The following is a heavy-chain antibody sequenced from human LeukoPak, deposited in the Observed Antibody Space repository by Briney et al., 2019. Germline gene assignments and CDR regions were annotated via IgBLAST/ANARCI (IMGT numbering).Heavy chain of an antibody. V-gene: IGHV4-39*01. CDR1: GGSISSSGYY. CDR2: IYYSGST. Sequence: SEALSLTCTVSGGSISSSGYYWGWIRQPPGKGLEWIGSIYYSGSTYYNPSLKSRVTISVDTSKNQFSLKLSSVTAADTAVYYCARLRPWYFDLWGRGTLVTVSS. J-gene: IGHJ2*01. CDR3: ARLRPWYFDL.